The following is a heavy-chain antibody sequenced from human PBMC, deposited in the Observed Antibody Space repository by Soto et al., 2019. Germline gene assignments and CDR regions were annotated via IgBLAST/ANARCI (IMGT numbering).Heavy chain of an antibody. J-gene: IGHJ4*02. D-gene: IGHD3-22*01. CDR2: MYYTGST. Sequence: PSETLSLTCTVSGGSISPYYWSWIRQPPGKGLEWIGYMYYTGSTNYNPSLKSRVTISVDTSRNQFSLKLSSVTAADTAVYYCARHHNYYDSSGYYRYYFDNWGQGTLVTVSS. V-gene: IGHV4-59*08. CDR1: GGSISPYY. CDR3: ARHHNYYDSSGYYRYYFDN.